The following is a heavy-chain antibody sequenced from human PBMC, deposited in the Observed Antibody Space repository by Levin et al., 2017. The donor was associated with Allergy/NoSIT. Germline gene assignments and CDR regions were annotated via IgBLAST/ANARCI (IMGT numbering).Heavy chain of an antibody. Sequence: GGSLRLSCAASGFKFNNYWMSWVRQAPGKGLEWVANIKQDASEDYYADSVKGRFTISRDNAKNAVFLQVISLRAEDTATYYCVRGGSDYDYGFDWGQGTLVTVSS. CDR3: VRGGSDYDYGFD. CDR1: GFKFNNYW. J-gene: IGHJ4*02. D-gene: IGHD5-12*01. CDR2: IKQDASED. V-gene: IGHV3-7*04.